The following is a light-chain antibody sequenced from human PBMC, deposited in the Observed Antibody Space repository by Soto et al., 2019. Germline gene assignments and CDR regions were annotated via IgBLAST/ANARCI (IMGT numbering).Light chain of an antibody. CDR3: CSSAGGGTYV. CDR2: EVT. CDR1: SSDVGSYDL. Sequence: QSVLTHPASVSGYPGQSIAISCTGTSSDVGSYDLVSWYQQHPGKAPKLMIYEVTKRPSGVSSRFSGSKSGNTASLTISGLQAEDDADYYCCSSAGGGTYVFGTGTKVTVL. J-gene: IGLJ1*01. V-gene: IGLV2-23*02.